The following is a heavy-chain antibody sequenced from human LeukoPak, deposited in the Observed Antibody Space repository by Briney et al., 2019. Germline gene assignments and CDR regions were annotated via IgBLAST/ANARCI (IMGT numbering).Heavy chain of an antibody. CDR1: GFTFSSYS. V-gene: IGHV3-48*01. CDR2: ISSSSSTI. D-gene: IGHD6-13*01. CDR3: ARDRTAAAGTFDY. Sequence: PGGSLRLSCAASGFTFSSYSMNWVRQAPGKGLEWVSYISSSSSTIYYADSVKGRFTISRDNSKDTLYLQMNSLRAEDTAVYYCARDRTAAAGTFDYWGQGTLVTVSS. J-gene: IGHJ4*02.